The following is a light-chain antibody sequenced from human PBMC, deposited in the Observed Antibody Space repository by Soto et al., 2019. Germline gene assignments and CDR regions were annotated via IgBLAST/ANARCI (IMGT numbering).Light chain of an antibody. Sequence: IVLTQTPLSSAVAPGQPASFSCGSSESLVHSDGKTYLGWLHLRPGQPPRLLIYQISKRPPGVPDRFSGSGAGTNFTLKISRVEPEDVGTFYCMQASHLRTFGQGTKVDMK. V-gene: IGKV2-24*01. J-gene: IGKJ1*01. CDR2: QIS. CDR3: MQASHLRT. CDR1: ESLVHSDGKTY.